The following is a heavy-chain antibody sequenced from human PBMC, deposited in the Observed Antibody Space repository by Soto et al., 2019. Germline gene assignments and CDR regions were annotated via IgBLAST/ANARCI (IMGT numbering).Heavy chain of an antibody. Sequence: QVQLVESGGGVVQPGTSLGLSCAASGFSFSSYGMHWVRQTPGKGLEWVAGISYDGSNKYYVDSMKGRLTISRDNSKNTLDLQMNSLRAEDTAVYYCAKDTYYHDSSGYYVFDSWGQGTLVTVSS. V-gene: IGHV3-30*18. CDR2: ISYDGSNK. D-gene: IGHD3-22*01. CDR3: AKDTYYHDSSGYYVFDS. J-gene: IGHJ4*02. CDR1: GFSFSSYG.